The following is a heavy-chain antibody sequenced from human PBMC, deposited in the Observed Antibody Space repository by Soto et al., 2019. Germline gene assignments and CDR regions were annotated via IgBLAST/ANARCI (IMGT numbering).Heavy chain of an antibody. D-gene: IGHD6-19*01. V-gene: IGHV3-30*18. CDR3: AKGGRQWLVTSDFNY. J-gene: IGHJ4*02. CDR1: GFTFSDYA. Sequence: GQLVESGGGVVQPGRSLRLSCAASGFTFSDYAMHWVRQAPGKGLEWVAVDSHDGRNTHYADSVKGRFTISRDSSKNTVSLEMTSLRAEDTAVYYCAKGGRQWLVTSDFNYWGQGALVTVSS. CDR2: DSHDGRNT.